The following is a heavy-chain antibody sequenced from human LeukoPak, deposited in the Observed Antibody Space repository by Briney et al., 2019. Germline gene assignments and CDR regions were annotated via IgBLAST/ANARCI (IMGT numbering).Heavy chain of an antibody. J-gene: IGHJ4*02. CDR3: ARRSRIAAADY. D-gene: IGHD6-13*01. CDR2: INHSGST. Sequence: ASETLSLTCAVYGGSFSGYYWSWIRQPPGKGLEWIGEINHSGSTNYNPSLKSRVTISVDTSKNQFSLKLSSVTAADTAVYYCARRSRIAAADYWGQGTLVTVSS. V-gene: IGHV4-34*01. CDR1: GGSFSGYY.